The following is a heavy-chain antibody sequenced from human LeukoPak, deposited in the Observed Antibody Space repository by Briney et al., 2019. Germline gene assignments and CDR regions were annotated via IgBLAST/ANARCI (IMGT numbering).Heavy chain of an antibody. CDR1: TFTVSTNY. J-gene: IGHJ4*02. CDR2: IYTGGSP. Sequence: GGSLRLSCAASTFTVSTNYMTWVRQAPGKGLEWVSMIYTGGSPYYADSVKGRFTISRDNSKNTLNLQMNSLRVEDTAVYYCVPLTDGSVAQWGQGTLVTVSS. CDR3: VPLTDGSVAQ. D-gene: IGHD3-10*01. V-gene: IGHV3-66*01.